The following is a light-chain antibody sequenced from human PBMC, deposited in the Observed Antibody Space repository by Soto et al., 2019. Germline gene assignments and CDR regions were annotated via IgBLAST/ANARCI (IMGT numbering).Light chain of an antibody. CDR2: SAS. J-gene: IGKJ1*01. CDR1: QSVASN. V-gene: IGKV3-15*01. Sequence: EIVLTQYPGTLSLSPGERATLSCRASQSVASNFAWYQQKRGQSPRLLIYSASTRATGIPARFSGSGSGTEFTFTISSLQSEDFAVYYCQEYIQWPPGMFGPGTKVDIK. CDR3: QEYIQWPPGM.